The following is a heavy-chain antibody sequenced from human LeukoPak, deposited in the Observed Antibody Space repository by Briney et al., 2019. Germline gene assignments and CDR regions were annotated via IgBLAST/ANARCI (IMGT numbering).Heavy chain of an antibody. CDR2: IYYSGST. J-gene: IGHJ4*02. V-gene: IGHV4-39*01. D-gene: IGHD3-3*01. Sequence: SETLALTCTVSGGSSSRSRYCWGWIRQPPGKGLEWIGSIYYSGSTYYNPSLKSRVTISVDTSKNQFSLKLSSVTAADTAVYYCARQPRYYDFWSGYSVYWGQGTLVTVSS. CDR1: GGSSSRSRYC. CDR3: ARQPRYYDFWSGYSVY.